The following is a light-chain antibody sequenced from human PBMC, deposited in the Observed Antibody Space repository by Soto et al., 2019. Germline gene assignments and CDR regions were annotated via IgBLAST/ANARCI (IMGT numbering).Light chain of an antibody. J-gene: IGLJ1*01. V-gene: IGLV2-14*01. Sequence: HSALTQPASVSGSPGQSITITCTGSTSDVGAYNYVSWYKHHPGQAPQLMIYEVSNRPSGVSNRFSGSKSGNTASLTISGLQADDEGDYYCSSKTSSSSPFVFGTWTKVTVL. CDR2: EVS. CDR3: SSKTSSSSPFV. CDR1: TSDVGAYNY.